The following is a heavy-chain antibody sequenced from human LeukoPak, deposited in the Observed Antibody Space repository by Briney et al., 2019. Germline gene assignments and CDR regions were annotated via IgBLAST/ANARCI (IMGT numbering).Heavy chain of an antibody. CDR2: INPSGGST. V-gene: IGHV1-46*01. CDR3: AKDPLRLVVGGGFDY. CDR1: GYTFTSYY. Sequence: ASVKVSCKASGYTFTSYYMHWVRQAPGQGLEWMGIINPSGGSTSYAQKFQGRVTMTRDTSTSTVYMELSSLRSEDTAVYYCAKDPLRLVVGGGFDYWGQGTLVTVSS. D-gene: IGHD2-15*01. J-gene: IGHJ4*02.